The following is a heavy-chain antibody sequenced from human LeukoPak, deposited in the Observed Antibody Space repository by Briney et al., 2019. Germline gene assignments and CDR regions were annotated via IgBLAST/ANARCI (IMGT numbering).Heavy chain of an antibody. D-gene: IGHD4-11*01. V-gene: IGHV1-69*05. CDR1: GGTFSSYA. CDR2: VIPIFGSG. Sequence: SVKVSCKASGGTFSSYAISWVRQAPGQGLEWMGGVIPIFGSGNYAQKFEGRVTITTVESTSTAYMELSGLRSEDSAVYYCSRARYSPQKYFYYFFMHVWPKGTTVSVS. CDR3: SRARYSPQKYFYYFFMHV. J-gene: IGHJ6*03.